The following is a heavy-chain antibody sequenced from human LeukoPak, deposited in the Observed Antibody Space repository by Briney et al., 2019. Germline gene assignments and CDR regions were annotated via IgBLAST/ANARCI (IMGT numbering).Heavy chain of an antibody. V-gene: IGHV4-4*07. CDR2: IYSSGST. CDR1: GGSITSFY. CDR3: ARIGDDSSGPFDF. J-gene: IGHJ5*01. Sequence: PSETLSLTCTVSGGSITSFYWTWIRQPAGKGLEWIGRIYSSGSTDYNPSLKSRVTMSVDTSKNHFSPRLRFVTAADTAVYYCARIGDDSSGPFDFWGQGTLVTVSS. D-gene: IGHD3-22*01.